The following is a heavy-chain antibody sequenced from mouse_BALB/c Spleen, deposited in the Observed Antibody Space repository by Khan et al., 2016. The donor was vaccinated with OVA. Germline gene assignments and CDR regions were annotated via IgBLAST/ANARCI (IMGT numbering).Heavy chain of an antibody. Sequence: QIQLVQSGPELKKPGETVKISCKASGYTFTNYGMNWVKQAPGKGLKWMGWINTYTGEPTYADDFKGRFAFSLETSASTAYLQINNLKNEDTATYCCARDWDEGYAMDYGGQGTSVTVSS. CDR2: INTYTGEP. CDR3: ARDWDEGYAMDY. D-gene: IGHD4-1*01. V-gene: IGHV9-3-1*01. CDR1: GYTFTNYG. J-gene: IGHJ4*01.